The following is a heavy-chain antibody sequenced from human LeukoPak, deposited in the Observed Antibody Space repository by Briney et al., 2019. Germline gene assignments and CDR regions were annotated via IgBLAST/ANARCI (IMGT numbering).Heavy chain of an antibody. Sequence: GGSLRLSCAASGFTFGGYAMHWVRQAPGKGLQWLAVISYDGGKTYYADSVEGRFTISRDNSKSTVYLEINSLRSEDTAIYYCARGFNDFWSGSQLEYWGQGTLVTVSS. CDR3: ARGFNDFWSGSQLEY. J-gene: IGHJ4*02. CDR2: ISYDGGKT. V-gene: IGHV3-30-3*01. CDR1: GFTFGGYA. D-gene: IGHD3-3*01.